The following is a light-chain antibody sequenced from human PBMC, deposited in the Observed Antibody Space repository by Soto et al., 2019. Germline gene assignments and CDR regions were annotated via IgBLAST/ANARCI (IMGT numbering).Light chain of an antibody. V-gene: IGLV6-57*04. CDR2: GDN. Sequence: NFMLTQPHSLSESPGKTVAISCSRSSCSIASNCVQWYQQRPGSAPATIIYGDNLRPSGVPDRFSGSIDISSNSASLALSGLKTEDEADYYCQSYGVFGGRTQLTVL. CDR1: SCSIASNC. CDR3: QSYGV. J-gene: IGLJ3*02.